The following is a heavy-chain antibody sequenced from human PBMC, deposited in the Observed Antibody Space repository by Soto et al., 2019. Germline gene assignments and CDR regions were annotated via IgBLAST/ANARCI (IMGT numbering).Heavy chain of an antibody. D-gene: IGHD6-13*01. CDR3: ARALWEQQPLNY. CDR1: GGTFSSYL. V-gene: IGHV1-69*12. J-gene: IGHJ4*02. CDR2: IIPVFNTT. Sequence: QVQLVQSGAEVKKPGSSVKLSCKASGGTFSSYLVTWVRQAPGQGLEWMGGIIPVFNTTYYAQNFQDRVTITADESTTLAYMELRSLRSDDTAVYYCARALWEQQPLNYWGQGTLVTVSS.